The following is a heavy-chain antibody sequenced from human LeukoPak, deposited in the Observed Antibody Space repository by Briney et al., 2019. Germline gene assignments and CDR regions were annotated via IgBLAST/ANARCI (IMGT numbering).Heavy chain of an antibody. V-gene: IGHV4-31*03. CDR1: GGSISSGGYY. CDR3: AREGYCSGGSCYSREVDAFDI. Sequence: SQTLSLTCTVSGGSISSGGYYWSWIRQHPGKGLEWIGYIYYSGSTYYNPSLKSRVTISVDTSKNQYSLKLSSVTAADTAVYYCAREGYCSGGSCYSREVDAFDIWGQGTMVTVSS. D-gene: IGHD2-15*01. J-gene: IGHJ3*02. CDR2: IYYSGST.